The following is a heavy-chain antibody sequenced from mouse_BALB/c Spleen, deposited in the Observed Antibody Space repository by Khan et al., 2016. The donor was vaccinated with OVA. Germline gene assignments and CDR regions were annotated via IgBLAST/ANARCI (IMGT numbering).Heavy chain of an antibody. Sequence: VQLQQSGAELARPGASVKMSCKASGYTFTTYTMLWVKQRPGQGLEWIGYINPSTGYTNYNQKFKDKSTLTADKSSSTAYMQLSSLTSDCSAVYYCAREGAYYRSDGWFSYWGQGTLVTVSA. CDR2: INPSTGYT. J-gene: IGHJ3*01. CDR3: AREGAYYRSDGWFSY. V-gene: IGHV1-4*01. D-gene: IGHD2-14*01. CDR1: GYTFTTYT.